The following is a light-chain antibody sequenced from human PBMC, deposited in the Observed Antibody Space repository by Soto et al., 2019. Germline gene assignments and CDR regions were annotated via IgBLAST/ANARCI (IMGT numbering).Light chain of an antibody. V-gene: IGKV1-6*01. Sequence: AIQMTQSPSSLSASVGDRVTISCRASQGIGNALGWYQQKPGKPPKVLIYGASNLQSGVPSRFSGGGIGTEFSLSISSLQPDDFATYYCQQYSTYPYIFGQGTKVDIK. J-gene: IGKJ2*01. CDR2: GAS. CDR1: QGIGNA. CDR3: QQYSTYPYI.